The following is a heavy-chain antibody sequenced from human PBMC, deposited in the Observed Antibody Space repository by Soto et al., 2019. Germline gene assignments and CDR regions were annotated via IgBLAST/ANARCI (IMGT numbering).Heavy chain of an antibody. Sequence: PGGSLRLSFAASGFTFISYGMHWVRQAPGKALEWVAVIWYDGSNKYYADSVKGRFTISRDNSKNKLYLQMNSLRAEDTAVYYCARDGPYCTNGVCYSGIGMDVWGQGTTVTVTS. D-gene: IGHD2-8*01. CDR1: GFTFISYG. J-gene: IGHJ6*02. CDR3: ARDGPYCTNGVCYSGIGMDV. CDR2: IWYDGSNK. V-gene: IGHV3-33*01.